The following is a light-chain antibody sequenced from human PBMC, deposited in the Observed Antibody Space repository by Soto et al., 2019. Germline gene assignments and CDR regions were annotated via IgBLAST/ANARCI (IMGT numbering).Light chain of an antibody. V-gene: IGKV3-20*01. CDR2: RAS. J-gene: IGKJ1*01. CDR1: QSVSSNY. Sequence: EIVLTQSPATLSLSPGERATLSCRASQSVSSNYLAWYQQKPGQAPSLLIFRASSRATGIPDRFVGSGSGTDFTLTISRLEPEDFAVYYCQQYGSAWTFSQGTKVEIK. CDR3: QQYGSAWT.